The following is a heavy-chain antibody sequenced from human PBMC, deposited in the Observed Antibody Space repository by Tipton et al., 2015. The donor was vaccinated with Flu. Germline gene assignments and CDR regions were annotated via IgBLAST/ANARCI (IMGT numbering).Heavy chain of an antibody. V-gene: IGHV4-38-2*01. Sequence: TLSLTCAVSGDSLRSDYYWGWIRQPPGKGLEWIGNVHQIGSPYYNPSLRGRVTIGVDRPKNQFSLRLTSVTAEDTAVYYCARRDYSNYVSEPKNWFDPWGHGTLVTVSS. CDR2: VHQIGSP. CDR3: ARRDYSNYVSEPKNWFDP. CDR1: GDSLRSDYY. D-gene: IGHD4-11*01. J-gene: IGHJ5*02.